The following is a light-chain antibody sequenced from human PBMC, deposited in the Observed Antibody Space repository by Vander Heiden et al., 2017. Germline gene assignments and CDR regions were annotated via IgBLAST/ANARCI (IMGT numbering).Light chain of an antibody. Sequence: ELVWPHPPPTLSLSPGESATLSCRASQGFSSYLAWYQQKPGQAPRLLIYDASNRATGIPARFSGSGSGTDFTLTISSLEPEDFAVYYCQQRSNWPITFGQGTKVEIK. CDR2: DAS. V-gene: IGKV3-11*01. CDR1: QGFSSY. CDR3: QQRSNWPIT. J-gene: IGKJ5*01.